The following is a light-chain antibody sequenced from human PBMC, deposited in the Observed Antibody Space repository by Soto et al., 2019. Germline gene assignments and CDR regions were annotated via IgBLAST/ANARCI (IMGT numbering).Light chain of an antibody. CDR1: QSVSSY. CDR2: DAS. V-gene: IGKV3-11*01. Sequence: EIVLTQSPATLSLSPGERATLSCRASQSVSSYLAWYQQKPGQAPRLLIYDASNRATGIPARFSGSGSGTDFTLTISSLEPEDFATYYCQQYNNYVITFGPGTKVDI. CDR3: QQYNNYVIT. J-gene: IGKJ3*01.